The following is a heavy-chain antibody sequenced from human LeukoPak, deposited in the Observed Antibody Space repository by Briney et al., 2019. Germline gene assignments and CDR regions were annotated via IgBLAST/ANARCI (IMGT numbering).Heavy chain of an antibody. CDR1: GGSISSSSYY. CDR3: ARRDCSGGTCYSDGWFDP. V-gene: IGHV4-39*07. CDR2: IFYSGST. Sequence: SETLSLTCTVSGGSISSSSYYWGWIRQPPGKGLEWIGSIFYSGSTYYNPSLKSRVTVSLDTSKNQFSLKLSSVTAADTAVYYCARRDCSGGTCYSDGWFDPWGQGTLVTVSS. J-gene: IGHJ5*02. D-gene: IGHD2-15*01.